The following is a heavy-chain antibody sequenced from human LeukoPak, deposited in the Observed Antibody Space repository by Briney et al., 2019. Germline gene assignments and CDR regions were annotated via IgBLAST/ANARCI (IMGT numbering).Heavy chain of an antibody. Sequence: GGSLRLSCAASGFTFSNNAMSWVRQAPGKGLEWVSSISSSGGSTYYADSVKGQFTISRDSSKNTLYLQMNSLRAEDTAVYYCARGERNYYDSSGYYLHWGQGTLVTVSS. CDR3: ARGERNYYDSSGYYLH. CDR1: GFTFSNNA. V-gene: IGHV3-23*01. J-gene: IGHJ4*02. D-gene: IGHD3-22*01. CDR2: ISSSGGST.